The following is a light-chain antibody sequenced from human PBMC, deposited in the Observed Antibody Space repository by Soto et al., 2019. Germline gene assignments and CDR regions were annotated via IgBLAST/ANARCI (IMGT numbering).Light chain of an antibody. CDR3: QQYGTSPWT. V-gene: IGKV3-20*01. CDR1: QSVSSSY. Sequence: EIVFTPSPGPLSFSPGERATLSCRASQSVSSSYLAWYQQKPGQAPRLLIYGASSRATGIPDRFSGSGSGTDFTLTISSLQSEDSAVYYCQQYGTSPWTFGQGTKVDIK. J-gene: IGKJ1*01. CDR2: GAS.